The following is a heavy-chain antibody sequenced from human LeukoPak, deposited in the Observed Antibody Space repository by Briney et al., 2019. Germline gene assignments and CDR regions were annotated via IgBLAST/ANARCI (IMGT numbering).Heavy chain of an antibody. Sequence: GGSLRLSCAGSGFTFRSYGMHWVRQAPGKGLEWVAIISYDGSNKYSADSVKGRFTISRDNSQNILFLQMNSLRPEDTAVYYCASVACSAVTCFGFLFFDYWGQGTLVTVSS. CDR3: ASVACSAVTCFGFLFFDY. J-gene: IGHJ4*02. V-gene: IGHV3-30*03. CDR1: GFTFRSYG. CDR2: ISYDGSNK. D-gene: IGHD2-15*01.